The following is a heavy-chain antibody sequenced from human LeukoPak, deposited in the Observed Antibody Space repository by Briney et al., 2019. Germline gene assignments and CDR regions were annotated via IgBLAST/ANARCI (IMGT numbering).Heavy chain of an antibody. J-gene: IGHJ2*01. Sequence: GGSLRLSCAASGFTFSSYSMNWVRQAPGKGLEWVSSISSSSSYIYYADSVKGRFTISRDNAKNSLYLQMNSLRAEDTAVYYCARDDILTGWYFDLWGRGTRVTVSS. CDR2: ISSSSSYI. CDR3: ARDDILTGWYFDL. CDR1: GFTFSSYS. V-gene: IGHV3-21*01. D-gene: IGHD3-9*01.